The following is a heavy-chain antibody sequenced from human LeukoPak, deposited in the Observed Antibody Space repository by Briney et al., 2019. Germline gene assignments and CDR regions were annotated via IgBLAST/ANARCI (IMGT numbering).Heavy chain of an antibody. V-gene: IGHV3-21*01. CDR3: ARGKIAVAGRGAFDI. Sequence: GGSLRLXCAASGFTCSSYSMKWVRQAPGKGLEWVSSISSSSSYIYYADSVKGRFTISRDNAKNSLYLQMNSLRAEDTAVYYCARGKIAVAGRGAFDIWGQGTMVTVSS. D-gene: IGHD6-19*01. J-gene: IGHJ3*02. CDR1: GFTCSSYS. CDR2: ISSSSSYI.